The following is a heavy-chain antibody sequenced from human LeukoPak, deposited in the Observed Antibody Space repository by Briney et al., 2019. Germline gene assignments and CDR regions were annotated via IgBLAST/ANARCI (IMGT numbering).Heavy chain of an antibody. CDR1: GGSISSYY. Sequence: SETLSLTRAVSGGSISSYYWSWIRQPPGKGLEWIGYIYYSGSTNYNPSLKSRVTISVDTSKNQFSLKLSSVTAADTAVHYCARGTSSSWYFSTKSGHWSDPWGQGTLVTVSS. CDR2: IYYSGST. D-gene: IGHD6-13*01. V-gene: IGHV4-59*01. CDR3: ARGTSSSWYFSTKSGHWSDP. J-gene: IGHJ5*02.